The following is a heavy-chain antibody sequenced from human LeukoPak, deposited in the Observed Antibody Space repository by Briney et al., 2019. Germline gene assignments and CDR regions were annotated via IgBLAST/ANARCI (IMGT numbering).Heavy chain of an antibody. J-gene: IGHJ4*02. Sequence: GGSLRLSCAASGFTFSNYGMHWVRQAPGKGLEWVAVIWYDGSNKYYADSVKGRFTISRDNSKNALYLQMKSLRAEDTAVYYCAKDRDTAMEIDYWGQGTLVTVSS. D-gene: IGHD5-18*01. CDR3: AKDRDTAMEIDY. CDR2: IWYDGSNK. CDR1: GFTFSNYG. V-gene: IGHV3-33*06.